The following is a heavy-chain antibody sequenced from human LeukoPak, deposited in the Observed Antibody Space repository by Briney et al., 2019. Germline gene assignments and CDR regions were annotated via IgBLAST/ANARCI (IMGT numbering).Heavy chain of an antibody. CDR1: GGTFSSYA. Sequence: SVKVSCKASGGTFSSYAISWVRQAPGQGLEWMGGIIPIFGTANYAQKFQGRVTITAGESTSTAYMELSSLRSEDTAVYYCARSIVVVVAAMDYYYYGMDVWGQGTTVTVSS. D-gene: IGHD2-15*01. J-gene: IGHJ6*02. CDR3: ARSIVVVVAAMDYYYYGMDV. V-gene: IGHV1-69*13. CDR2: IIPIFGTA.